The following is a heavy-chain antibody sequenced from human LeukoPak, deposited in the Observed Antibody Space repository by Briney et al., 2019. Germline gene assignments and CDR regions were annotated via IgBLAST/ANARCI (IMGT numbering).Heavy chain of an antibody. CDR2: IYSGGST. Sequence: GGPLRLFCAACGLNDSSNYMRWVRQAREGGVEGGSVIYSGGSTYYADSVKGRSTISRVNSKNTLYLQMNSLRAEDTAVYYCAREGSGSAFGFDYWGQGTLVTVSS. CDR3: AREGSGSAFGFDY. CDR1: GLNDSSNY. D-gene: IGHD6-19*01. J-gene: IGHJ4*02. V-gene: IGHV3-53*01.